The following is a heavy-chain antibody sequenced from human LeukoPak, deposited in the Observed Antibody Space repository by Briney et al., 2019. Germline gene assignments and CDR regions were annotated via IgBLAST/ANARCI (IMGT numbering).Heavy chain of an antibody. CDR1: GGSISSGDYY. CDR2: IYHSGST. D-gene: IGHD3-3*01. J-gene: IGHJ4*02. CDR3: ARKFLQYDF. V-gene: IGHV4-30-2*01. Sequence: SETLSLTCTVSGGSISSGDYYWSWIRQPPGKGLEWIGYIYHSGSTYYNPSLKSRVTISVDRSKNQFSLKLSSVTAADTAVYYCARKFLQYDFWGQGTLVTVSS.